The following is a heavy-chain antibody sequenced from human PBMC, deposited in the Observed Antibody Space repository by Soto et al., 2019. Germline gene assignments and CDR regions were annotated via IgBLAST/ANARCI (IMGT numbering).Heavy chain of an antibody. CDR3: ARGRVMGGIDLNLYVMDV. CDR1: EFSFSNYA. Sequence: LRLYCAASEFSFSNYAIHWVGQAPGKGLAWVSSISYDGNYKYYADSVKGRFTISRDNSKNTLYLQMNSLRTEDTAVYYCARGRVMGGIDLNLYVMDVWGQGTTVT. CDR2: ISYDGNYK. J-gene: IGHJ6*02. V-gene: IGHV3-30-3*01. D-gene: IGHD5-12*01.